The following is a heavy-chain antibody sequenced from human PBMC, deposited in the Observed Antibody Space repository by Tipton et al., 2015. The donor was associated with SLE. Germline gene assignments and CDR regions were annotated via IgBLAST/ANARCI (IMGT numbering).Heavy chain of an antibody. J-gene: IGHJ4*02. CDR3: ARRHYSGPFDS. CDR2: IYYSGTT. Sequence: LRLSCSVSGDSITSYYWSWIRQPPGKGLEWIGYIYYSGTTNYNPSLKSRVTISVDTSKNQFSLKLTSVTAADTAVYYCARRHYSGPFDSWGQGTLVTVSS. V-gene: IGHV4-59*01. D-gene: IGHD5-12*01. CDR1: GDSITSYY.